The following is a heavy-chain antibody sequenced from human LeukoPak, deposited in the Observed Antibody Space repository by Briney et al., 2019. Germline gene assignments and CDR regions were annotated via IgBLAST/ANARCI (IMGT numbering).Heavy chain of an antibody. V-gene: IGHV4-4*07. J-gene: IGHJ6*02. CDR3: ARDRVDTAMISSYYYGMDV. D-gene: IGHD5-18*01. CDR1: GGSISSYY. CDR2: IYTSGST. Sequence: SETPSLTCTVSGGSISSYYWSWIRQPAGKGLEWIGRIYTSGSTNYNPSLKSRVTMSVDTSKNQFSLKLSSVTAADTAVYYCARDRVDTAMISSYYYGMDVWGQGTTVTVSS.